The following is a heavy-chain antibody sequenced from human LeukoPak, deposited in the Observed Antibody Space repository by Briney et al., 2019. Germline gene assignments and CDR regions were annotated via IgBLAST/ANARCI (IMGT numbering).Heavy chain of an antibody. V-gene: IGHV3-74*01. J-gene: IGHJ4*02. CDR1: GFSFSNYW. CDR2: INIDGSIT. Sequence: GGSLRLSCAASGFSFSNYWMNWVRHAPGKGLVWVSRINIDGSITSYADSVKGRFTISRDNAKNMMDLQMNSLRAEDTAVYYCVRGTATSGLDYWGQGTLVTVSS. CDR3: VRGTATSGLDY. D-gene: IGHD1/OR15-1a*01.